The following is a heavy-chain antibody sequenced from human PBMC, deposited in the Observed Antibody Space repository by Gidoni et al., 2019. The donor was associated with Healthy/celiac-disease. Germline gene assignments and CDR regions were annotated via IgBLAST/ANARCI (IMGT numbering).Heavy chain of an antibody. D-gene: IGHD3-10*01. CDR1: GRSISSSSYY. V-gene: IGHV4-39*01. J-gene: IGHJ3*02. CDR3: ARRLVRGRACDI. CDR2: IYYSGST. Sequence: QLHLQESGPGLVKPSETLSLTCTVSGRSISSSSYYWGWIRQPPGKGLEWIGSIYYSGSTYYNPSLKSRVTISVDTSKNQFSLKLSSVTAADTAVYYCARRLVRGRACDIWGQGTMVTVSS.